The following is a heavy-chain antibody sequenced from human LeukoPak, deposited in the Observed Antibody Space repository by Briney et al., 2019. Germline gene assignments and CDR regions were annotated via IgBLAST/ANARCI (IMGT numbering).Heavy chain of an antibody. CDR1: GDSISSHY. CDR3: ATRPAASTWYGVFDY. CDR2: VFNGGST. J-gene: IGHJ4*02. V-gene: IGHV4-59*11. Sequence: SETLSLTCTVSGDSISSHYWSWIRQPPGKGLEWIGYVFNGGSTNYNPSLKSRVTMSLDPSRDQFSLRLSSVTTADTAIYYCATRPAASTWYGVFDYWSQGTLVTVSS. D-gene: IGHD6-13*01.